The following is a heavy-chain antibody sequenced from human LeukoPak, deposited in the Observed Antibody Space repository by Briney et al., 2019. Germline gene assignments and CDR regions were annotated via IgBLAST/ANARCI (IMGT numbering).Heavy chain of an antibody. D-gene: IGHD3-10*01. J-gene: IGHJ4*02. CDR2: IKQDGSEK. Sequence: PGGSLRLSCAASGFTFSSYAMSWVRQAPGKGLEWVSNIKQDGSEKYYVDSVKGRFTISRDNAKNSLYLQMNSLRAEDTAVYYCARLWFGESHIDYWGQGTLVTVSS. V-gene: IGHV3-7*03. CDR3: ARLWFGESHIDY. CDR1: GFTFSSYA.